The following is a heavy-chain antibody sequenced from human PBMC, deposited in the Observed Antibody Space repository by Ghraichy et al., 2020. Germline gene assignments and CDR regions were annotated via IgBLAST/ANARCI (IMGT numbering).Heavy chain of an antibody. CDR1: GFTFSSYA. Sequence: GESLNISCAASGFTFSSYAMSWVRQAPGKGLEWVSAISGSGGSTYYADSVKGRFTISRDNSKNTLYLQMNSLRAEDTAVYYCATTMYSSGWYMAYYFDYWGQGTLVTVSS. J-gene: IGHJ4*02. CDR2: ISGSGGST. CDR3: ATTMYSSGWYMAYYFDY. D-gene: IGHD6-19*01. V-gene: IGHV3-23*01.